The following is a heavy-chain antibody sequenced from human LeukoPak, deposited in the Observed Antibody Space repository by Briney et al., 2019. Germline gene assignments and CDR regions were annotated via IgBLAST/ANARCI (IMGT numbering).Heavy chain of an antibody. J-gene: IGHJ4*02. CDR3: GRADGSGWYTFDY. CDR2: ISSSGSTI. CDR1: GFTFSSYE. Sequence: GGSLRLSCAASGFTFSSYEMNWVRQAPGQGLEWVSYISSSGSTIYYADSVKGRFTISRDNAKNSLYLQMNSLRAEDTAVYYCGRADGSGWYTFDYWGQGTLVTVSS. D-gene: IGHD6-19*01. V-gene: IGHV3-48*03.